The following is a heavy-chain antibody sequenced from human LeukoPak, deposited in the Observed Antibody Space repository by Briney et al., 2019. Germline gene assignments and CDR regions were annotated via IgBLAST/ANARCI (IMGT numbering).Heavy chain of an antibody. J-gene: IGHJ5*02. CDR1: GFTFSNYC. V-gene: IGHV3-23*01. CDR3: AKGRGTVAVDWCDP. Sequence: GSLRLSCAASGFTFSNYCMMWVRQAPGKGLEWVSSITGGGVAYYVDSVKGRFTVSRDNSKNTLYLQINSLTAEDTAFYYCAKGRGTVAVDWCDPWGQGTLVPVSS. D-gene: IGHD3/OR15-3a*01. CDR2: ITGGGVA.